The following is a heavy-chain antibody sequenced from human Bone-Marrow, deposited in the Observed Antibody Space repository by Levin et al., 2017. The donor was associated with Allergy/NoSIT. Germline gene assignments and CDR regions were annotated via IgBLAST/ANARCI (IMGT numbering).Heavy chain of an antibody. CDR2: ISWNSGSK. V-gene: IGHV3-9*01. J-gene: IGHJ4*02. Sequence: LSLTCAASGFTFDDYSMHWVRQAPGKGLEWVSGISWNSGSKGYADSVKGRFTISRDNAKNSLYLHMSSLRAEDTALYYCVKDGVHYYGSGSYYFYFDNWGQGALVTVSS. CDR1: GFTFDDYS. D-gene: IGHD3-10*01. CDR3: VKDGVHYYGSGSYYFYFDN.